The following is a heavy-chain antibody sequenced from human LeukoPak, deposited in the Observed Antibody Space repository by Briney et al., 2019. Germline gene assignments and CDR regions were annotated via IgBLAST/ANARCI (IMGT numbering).Heavy chain of an antibody. CDR1: GYTFTSYG. CDR2: ISAYNSNT. V-gene: IGHV1-18*01. J-gene: IGHJ4*02. Sequence: ASVKVSCKASGYTFTSYGISWVRQAPGQGLEWMGWISAYNSNTNYAQKLQGRVTMTTDTSTSTAYMELRSLRSDDTAVYYCARGPYYYYYGSGSYVDYWGQGTLVTVSS. CDR3: ARGPYYYYYGSGSYVDY. D-gene: IGHD3-10*01.